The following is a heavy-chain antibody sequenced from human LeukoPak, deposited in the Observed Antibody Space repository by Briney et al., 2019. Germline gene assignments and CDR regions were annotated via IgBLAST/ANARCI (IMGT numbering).Heavy chain of an antibody. CDR3: ARVLLWFGEYYDAFDI. J-gene: IGHJ3*02. CDR1: GGTFTSYA. CDR2: IIPIFGTA. D-gene: IGHD3-10*01. V-gene: IGHV1-69*13. Sequence: SVKVSCKASGGTFTSYAISWVRQAPGQGLEWMGGIIPIFGTANYAQKFQGRVTITADESTSTAYMELSSLSSEDTAVYYCARVLLWFGEYYDAFDIWGQGTMVTVSS.